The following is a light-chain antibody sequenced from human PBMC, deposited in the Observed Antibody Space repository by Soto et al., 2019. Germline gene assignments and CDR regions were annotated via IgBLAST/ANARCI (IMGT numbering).Light chain of an antibody. CDR2: DAS. Sequence: EIVVTHSPATLSVSPGEIATLSCRASQSIGSYLAWYQHKLGQPPRLLIYDASNRATGIPVRFSGSGSGTDFTLTISSLEPEDFAVYYCQQRSTWPPFSFGPGTKVDIK. CDR3: QQRSTWPPFS. V-gene: IGKV3-11*01. J-gene: IGKJ3*01. CDR1: QSIGSY.